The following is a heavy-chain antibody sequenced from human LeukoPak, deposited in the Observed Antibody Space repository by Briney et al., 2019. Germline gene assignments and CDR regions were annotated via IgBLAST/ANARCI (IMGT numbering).Heavy chain of an antibody. J-gene: IGHJ6*02. V-gene: IGHV3-30-3*01. CDR3: ARDHVVAARHNYYYGMDV. Sequence: GGSLRLSCAASGFTFSSYAMHWVRQAPGKGLEWVAVISYDGSNKYYADSVKGRFTISRDNSKNTLYMQMNSLRAEDTAVYYCARDHVVAARHNYYYGMDVWGQGTTVTVSS. CDR2: ISYDGSNK. D-gene: IGHD6-6*01. CDR1: GFTFSSYA.